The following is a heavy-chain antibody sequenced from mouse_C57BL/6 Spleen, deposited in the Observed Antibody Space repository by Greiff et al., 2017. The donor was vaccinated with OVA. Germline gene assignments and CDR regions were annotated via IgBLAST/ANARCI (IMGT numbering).Heavy chain of an antibody. D-gene: IGHD1-1*01. V-gene: IGHV3-6*01. CDR2: ISYDGSN. CDR1: GYSITSGYY. CDR3: ARGTTTVDWYFDV. Sequence: EVQLQESGPGLVKPSQSLSLTCSVTGYSITSGYYWNWIRQFPGNKLEWMGYISYDGSNNYNPSLKNRISITRDTSKNQFFLKLNSVTTEDTATYYCARGTTTVDWYFDVWGTGTTVTVSS. J-gene: IGHJ1*03.